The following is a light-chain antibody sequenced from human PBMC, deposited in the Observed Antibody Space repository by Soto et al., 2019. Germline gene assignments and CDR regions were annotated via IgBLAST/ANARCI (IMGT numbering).Light chain of an antibody. CDR1: SSDVGGYNY. J-gene: IGLJ2*01. Sequence: QSALTQPASVSGSPGQSITISCTGTSSDVGGYNYVSWYQQHPGKAPKLMIYDVSNRPSGVSNRLSGSKSGNTAALAVSGIQAEDGAGHYCSSYTSTNTLVLGGGTKLTLL. V-gene: IGLV2-14*03. CDR3: SSYTSTNTLV. CDR2: DVS.